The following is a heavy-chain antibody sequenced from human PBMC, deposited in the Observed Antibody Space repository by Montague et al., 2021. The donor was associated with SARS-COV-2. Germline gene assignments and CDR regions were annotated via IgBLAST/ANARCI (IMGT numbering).Heavy chain of an antibody. J-gene: IGHJ4*02. CDR1: GGSISPYY. CDR3: ARVGCELRVGDYYFDY. D-gene: IGHD1-26*01. V-gene: IGHV4-59*01. Sequence: SETLSLTCTVSGGSISPYYWCWIRQPPGKGLEWTGNSYYTGSTNYNSSLKSRLTISVDTSENQFSLNVTSVTPADTAVYYCARVGCELRVGDYYFDYWGQGTLVTVSS. CDR2: SYYTGST.